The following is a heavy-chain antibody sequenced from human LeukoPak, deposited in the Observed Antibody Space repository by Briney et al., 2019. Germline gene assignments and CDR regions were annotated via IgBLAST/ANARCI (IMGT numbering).Heavy chain of an antibody. D-gene: IGHD2/OR15-2a*01. V-gene: IGHV3-33*01. J-gene: IGHJ4*02. CDR3: AREGPRGNSQFDY. CDR1: GFTFSIYG. Sequence: GRSLRLSWAASGFTFSIYGMHWVRQAPGKGLEWVALIWYDGSNKYYADSVKGRLTISRDNSKNTLYLQMNSLRAEDTAVYYCAREGPRGNSQFDYWGQGTLVTVSS. CDR2: IWYDGSNK.